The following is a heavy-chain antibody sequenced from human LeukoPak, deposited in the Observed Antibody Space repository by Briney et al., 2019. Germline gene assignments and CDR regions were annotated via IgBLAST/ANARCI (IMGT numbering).Heavy chain of an antibody. CDR2: INQDGSEK. CDR1: GFPFSTFW. J-gene: IGHJ4*02. CDR3: TGETYYFDY. Sequence: TGGSLRLSCAVSGFPFSTFWMSWVRQAPGKGLEWVANINQDGSEKYYVDSVRGRFAISRDNAKNSLYLQMNSLRPEDTAMYYCTGETYYFDYWGQGALVTVSS. V-gene: IGHV3-7*04.